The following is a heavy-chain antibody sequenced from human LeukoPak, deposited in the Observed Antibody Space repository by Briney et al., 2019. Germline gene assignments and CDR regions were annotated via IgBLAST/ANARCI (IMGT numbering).Heavy chain of an antibody. CDR1: GFTLSRYD. D-gene: IGHD3-16*01. J-gene: IGHJ3*02. CDR3: ARVGGNAFDI. CDR2: LGTAGDT. V-gene: IGHV3-13*04. Sequence: GGSVRLSCAASGFTLSRYDMHWVRQATGKGLEWVSALGTAGDTYYPGSVKGRFTISRENAKNSLYLQMNSLRAGDTAVYYCARVGGNAFDIWGQGTMPTLSS.